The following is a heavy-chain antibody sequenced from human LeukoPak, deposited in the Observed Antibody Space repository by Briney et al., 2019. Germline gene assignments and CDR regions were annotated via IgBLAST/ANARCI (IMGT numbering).Heavy chain of an antibody. CDR1: GFSFSGSA. D-gene: IGHD2-21*02. CDR3: TAGSPCRGDCYRYLDY. CDR2: IRSKDNKYAT. V-gene: IGHV3-73*01. Sequence: GGSLKLSCAVSGFSFSGSAVHWVRQASGKGREWVARIRSKDNKYATAYVESVKGRFTISRDDSKLTAYLQINSLRVEDTAVYYCTAGSPCRGDCYRYLDYWGQGSLVTVSS. J-gene: IGHJ4*02.